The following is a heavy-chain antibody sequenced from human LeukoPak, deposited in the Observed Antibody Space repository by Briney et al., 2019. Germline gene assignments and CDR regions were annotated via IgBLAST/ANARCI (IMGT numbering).Heavy chain of an antibody. Sequence: GGSLRLSCAASGFSFSSYGMHWVRQAPGKGLEWVTVILYDGSNKYYADSVKGRFTTSRDNSKDTLYLQMNSLRAEDTAVYYCAKDLTRIVVVPAATPDGWGQGTLVTVSS. CDR2: ILYDGSNK. J-gene: IGHJ4*02. CDR3: AKDLTRIVVVPAATPDG. D-gene: IGHD2-2*01. CDR1: GFSFSSYG. V-gene: IGHV3-30*18.